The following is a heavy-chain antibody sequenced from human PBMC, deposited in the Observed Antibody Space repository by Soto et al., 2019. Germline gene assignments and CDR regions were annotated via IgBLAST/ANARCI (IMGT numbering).Heavy chain of an antibody. Sequence: SVKVSCKASGGTFSSYAISWVRQAPGQGLEWMGGIIPIFGTANYAQKFQGRVTITADKSTSTAYMELSSLRSEDTAVYYCARDRASVFIAARNWEYWGQGTLVTVSS. CDR1: GGTFSSYA. J-gene: IGHJ4*02. V-gene: IGHV1-69*06. CDR3: ARDRASVFIAARNWEY. CDR2: IIPIFGTA. D-gene: IGHD6-6*01.